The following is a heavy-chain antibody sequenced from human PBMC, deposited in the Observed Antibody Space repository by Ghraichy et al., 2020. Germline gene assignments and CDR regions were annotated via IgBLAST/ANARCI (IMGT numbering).Heavy chain of an antibody. Sequence: SETLSLTCAVYGGSFSGYYWSWIRQPPGKGLEWIGEINHSGSTNYNPSLKSRVTISVDTSKNQFSLKLSSVTAADTAVYYCARVPRYSSSLNDYWGQGTLVTVSS. J-gene: IGHJ4*02. CDR1: GGSFSGYY. V-gene: IGHV4-34*01. D-gene: IGHD6-13*01. CDR3: ARVPRYSSSLNDY. CDR2: INHSGST.